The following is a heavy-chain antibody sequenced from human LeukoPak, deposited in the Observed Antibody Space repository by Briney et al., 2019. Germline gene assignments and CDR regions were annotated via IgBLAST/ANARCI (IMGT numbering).Heavy chain of an antibody. V-gene: IGHV3-21*06. CDR2: ISGNSRYI. D-gene: IGHD5-18*01. J-gene: IGHJ4*02. Sequence: PGGSLRLSCAASEFTFSSYSMTWVRQAPGKGLEWVSSISGNSRYIYYADSMRGRFTISRDNAKNSLYLQMNSLKPEDTAVYYCARRATTERGHSYGLDYWGQGTLVTVSS. CDR1: EFTFSSYS. CDR3: ARRATTERGHSYGLDY.